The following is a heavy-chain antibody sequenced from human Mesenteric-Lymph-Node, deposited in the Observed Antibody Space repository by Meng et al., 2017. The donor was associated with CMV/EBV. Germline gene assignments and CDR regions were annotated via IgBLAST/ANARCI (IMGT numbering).Heavy chain of an antibody. CDR3: ASTEQLKH. V-gene: IGHV3-30-3*01. J-gene: IGHJ1*01. Sequence: SRRLSWAASGFTFSSYAMHWVRQAPGKGLEWVAVISYDGSNKYYADSVKGRFTISRDNSKNTLYLQMNSLRAEDTAVYYCASTEQLKHWGQGTLVTVSS. CDR2: ISYDGSNK. CDR1: GFTFSSYA. D-gene: IGHD6-19*01.